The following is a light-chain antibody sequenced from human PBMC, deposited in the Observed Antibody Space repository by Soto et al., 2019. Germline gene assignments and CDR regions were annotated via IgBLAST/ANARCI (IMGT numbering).Light chain of an antibody. CDR1: QSVGST. CDR3: QHYSNWLS. V-gene: IGKV3-15*01. Sequence: EIVLTQSPATLSVSPGDRVTLSCRARQSVGSTLAWYQQKPGQPPRLLIRGASTRATGVPARFGGSGSGTEFTLTIHSLQSEDFAVYFCQHYSNWLSFGGGTKVEI. J-gene: IGKJ4*01. CDR2: GAS.